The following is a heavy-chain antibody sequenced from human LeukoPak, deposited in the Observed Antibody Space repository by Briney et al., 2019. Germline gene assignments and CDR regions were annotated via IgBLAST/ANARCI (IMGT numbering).Heavy chain of an antibody. Sequence: ASVKVSYKASGYTFTSYGISWVRQAPGQGLEWMGWISAYNGNTNYAQKLQGRVTMTTDTSTSTAYMELRSLRSDDTAVYYCASPSHCSSTSCLEFDYWGQGTLVTVSS. CDR2: ISAYNGNT. CDR3: ASPSHCSSTSCLEFDY. CDR1: GYTFTSYG. V-gene: IGHV1-18*01. J-gene: IGHJ4*02. D-gene: IGHD2-2*01.